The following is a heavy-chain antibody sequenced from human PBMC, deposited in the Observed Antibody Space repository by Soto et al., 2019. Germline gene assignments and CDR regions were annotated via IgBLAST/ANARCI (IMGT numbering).Heavy chain of an antibody. Sequence: GGSLRLSCAASGFTFSSYAMHWVRQAPGKGLEWVAVVSYDETNKYYVDSVKGRFTISRDNSKSSLYLQMNSLRFEDTAVYFCARSDYGGPHAPSYFYFHGMDVWGQGTTVTVSS. D-gene: IGHD4-17*01. CDR3: ARSDYGGPHAPSYFYFHGMDV. V-gene: IGHV3-30-3*01. CDR2: VSYDETNK. CDR1: GFTFSSYA. J-gene: IGHJ6*02.